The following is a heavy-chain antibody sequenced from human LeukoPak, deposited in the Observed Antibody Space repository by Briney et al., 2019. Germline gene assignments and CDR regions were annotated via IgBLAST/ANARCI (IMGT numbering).Heavy chain of an antibody. CDR3: ARDSIYEGGYGLGGPNYFDC. Sequence: GASVKVSCKASGGTFTNYAFTWVRQAPGQEFEWMGRIIPLLKMTNYAQIFQGRVAITADKSTSTAYMELNSLRCEDTAVYYCARDSIYEGGYGLGGPNYFDCWGQGTPVTVSS. V-gene: IGHV1-69*04. D-gene: IGHD5-12*01. CDR1: GGTFTNYA. CDR2: IIPLLKMT. J-gene: IGHJ4*02.